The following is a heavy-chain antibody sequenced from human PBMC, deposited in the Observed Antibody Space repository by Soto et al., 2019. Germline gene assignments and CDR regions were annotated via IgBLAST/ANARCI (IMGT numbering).Heavy chain of an antibody. CDR3: ARDPGSGTDYYFQH. J-gene: IGHJ1*01. CDR1: GGTFSSYA. Sequence: QVQLVQSGAEVKKPGSSVKVSCKASGGTFSSYAISWVRQAPGQGLEWMGGIIPIFGTANYAQKFQGRVTITGDESTSTAYMGLSSLRSEDTAVYYCARDPGSGTDYYFQHWGQGTLVTVSS. V-gene: IGHV1-69*01. CDR2: IIPIFGTA. D-gene: IGHD2-15*01.